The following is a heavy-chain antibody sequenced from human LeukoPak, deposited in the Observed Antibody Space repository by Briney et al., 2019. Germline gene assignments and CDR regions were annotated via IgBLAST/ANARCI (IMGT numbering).Heavy chain of an antibody. CDR2: ISAYNGNT. Sequence: ASVKVSCKASGYTFTSYGISWVRQAPGQGLEWMGWISAYNGNTNYAQKLQGRVTMTTDTSTSTAYMELRSQRSDDTAVYYCARDAWYSGYEAELVLGWFDPWGQGTLVTVSS. V-gene: IGHV1-18*04. D-gene: IGHD5-12*01. CDR1: GYTFTSYG. J-gene: IGHJ5*02. CDR3: ARDAWYSGYEAELVLGWFDP.